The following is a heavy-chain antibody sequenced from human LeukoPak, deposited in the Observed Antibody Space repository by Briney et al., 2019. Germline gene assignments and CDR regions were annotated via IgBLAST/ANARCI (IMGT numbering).Heavy chain of an antibody. D-gene: IGHD2-15*01. CDR2: IYHSGST. V-gene: IGHV4-30-2*01. CDR3: ARDKIGSPSWFDP. CDR1: GGSISSGGYS. J-gene: IGHJ5*02. Sequence: SQTLSLTCAVSGGSISSGGYSWSWIRQPPGKGLEWIGYIYHSGSTYYNPSLKSRVTISVDRSENQFSLKLSSVTAADTAVYYCARDKIGSPSWFDPWGQGTLVTVSS.